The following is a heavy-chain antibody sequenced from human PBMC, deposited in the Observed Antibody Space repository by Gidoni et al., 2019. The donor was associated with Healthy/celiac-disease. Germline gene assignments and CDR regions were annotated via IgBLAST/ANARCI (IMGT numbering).Heavy chain of an antibody. Sequence: QLQLQESGPGLVKPSETLSLTCTVSGGSISSSSYYWGWIRQPPGKGLEWIGSIYYSGSTYYNPSLKSRVTISVDTSKNQFSLKLSSVTAADTAVYYCALQMVKGGIAALFLHSDNWFDPWGQGTLVTVSS. CDR3: ALQMVKGGIAALFLHSDNWFDP. D-gene: IGHD6-6*01. CDR1: GGSISSSSYY. V-gene: IGHV4-39*01. J-gene: IGHJ5*02. CDR2: IYYSGST.